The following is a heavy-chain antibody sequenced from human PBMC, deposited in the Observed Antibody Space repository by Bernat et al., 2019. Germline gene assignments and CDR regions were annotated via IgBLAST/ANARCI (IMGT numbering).Heavy chain of an antibody. J-gene: IGHJ4*02. Sequence: QVQLVQSGAEVKKPGASVKVSCKASGYTFTSYAMHWVRQAPGQRLERMGWINAGNGNTKYSQKFQGRVTITRDTSASTAYMELSSLRSEDTAVYYCATLVVPAAMIAAAGNRDDYWGQGTLVTVSS. V-gene: IGHV1-3*01. CDR3: ATLVVPAAMIAAAGNRDDY. CDR1: GYTFTSYA. D-gene: IGHD2-2*01. CDR2: INAGNGNT.